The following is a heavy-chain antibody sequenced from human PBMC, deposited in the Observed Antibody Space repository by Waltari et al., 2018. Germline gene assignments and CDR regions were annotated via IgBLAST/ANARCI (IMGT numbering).Heavy chain of an antibody. CDR3: TRDLGGVDCSGGSCYKLDAFNI. D-gene: IGHD2-15*01. V-gene: IGHV3-64*02. Sequence: VQLQESGPGLVKPSETLSLTCTVSGGSISSHYWSWVRQTPGKGLEYISAINSNGGSTYYADSVRGRFTISRDNSKNTLFLQMGSLRPDDMAVYYCTRDLGGVDCSGGSCYKLDAFNIWGHGTAVTVSS. J-gene: IGHJ3*02. CDR2: INSNGGST. CDR1: GGSISSHY.